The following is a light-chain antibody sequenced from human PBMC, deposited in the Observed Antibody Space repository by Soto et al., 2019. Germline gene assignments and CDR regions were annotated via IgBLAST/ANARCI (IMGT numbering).Light chain of an antibody. J-gene: IGKJ2*01. Sequence: EIVMTQSPATMSVAPGDRATLSCRASQTISSDLAWYQHKPCQAPKLVIVGASNMAAGITARFSGSGSGTEFTLTISSLQSEDFAVSYCLHYNNLPPYTFSQGTQLEIK. CDR1: QTISSD. V-gene: IGKV3D-15*01. CDR3: LHYNNLPPYT. CDR2: GAS.